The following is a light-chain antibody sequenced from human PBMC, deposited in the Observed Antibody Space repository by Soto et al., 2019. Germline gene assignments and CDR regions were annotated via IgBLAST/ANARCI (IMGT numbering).Light chain of an antibody. CDR2: AAS. CDR3: QKYNNVIRT. CDR1: KCISNY. V-gene: IGKV1-27*01. Sequence: DIQMTQSPSSLSASVGDTVTITCRASKCISNYLALYQQNTGQVPNLLIYAASTLQSGVPSRFSGSGSGTDFTLTISSLRPEDVATYYWQKYNNVIRTFGKGTKVEI. J-gene: IGKJ1*01.